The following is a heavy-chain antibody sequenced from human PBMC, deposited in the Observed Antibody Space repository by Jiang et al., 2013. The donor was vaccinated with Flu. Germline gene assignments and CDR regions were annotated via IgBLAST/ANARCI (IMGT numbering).Heavy chain of an antibody. V-gene: IGHV3-23*04. D-gene: IGHD3-3*01. CDR1: GFTFSSYA. J-gene: IGHJ4*02. CDR3: AKGSSYYDFWSGYPFDY. CDR2: ISGSGGST. Sequence: VQLVESGGGLVQPGGSLRLSCAASGFTFSSYAMSWVRQAPGKGLEWVSAISGSGGSTYYADSVKGRFTISRDNSKNTLYLQMNSLRAEDTAVYYCAKGSSYYDFWSGYPFDYWGQGTLVTVSS.